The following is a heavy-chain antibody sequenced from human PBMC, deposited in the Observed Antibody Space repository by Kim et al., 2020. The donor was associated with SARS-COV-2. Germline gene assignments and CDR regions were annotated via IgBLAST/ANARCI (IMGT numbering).Heavy chain of an antibody. D-gene: IGHD1-26*01. V-gene: IGHV3-7*01. CDR3: ARRGPRWYSGSYSDY. CDR2: IKQDGSEK. J-gene: IGHJ4*02. CDR1: GFTFSSYW. Sequence: GGSLRLSCAVSGFTFSSYWMSWVRQAPGKGLEWVANIKQDGSEKYYVDSVKGRFTISRDNAKNSLYLQMNSLRAEDTAVYYCARRGPRWYSGSYSDYWGQRTLVTVSS.